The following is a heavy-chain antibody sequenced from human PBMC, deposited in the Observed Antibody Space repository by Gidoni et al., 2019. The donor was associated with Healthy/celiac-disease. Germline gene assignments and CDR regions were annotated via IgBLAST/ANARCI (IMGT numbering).Heavy chain of an antibody. V-gene: IGHV4-39*01. J-gene: IGHJ6*02. D-gene: IGHD2-2*01. CDR3: ARQQGLGYCSSTSCPHYGMDV. Sequence: STYYNPSLKSRVTISVDTSKNQFSLKLSSVTAADTAVYYCARQQGLGYCSSTSCPHYGMDVWGQGTTVTVSS. CDR2: ST.